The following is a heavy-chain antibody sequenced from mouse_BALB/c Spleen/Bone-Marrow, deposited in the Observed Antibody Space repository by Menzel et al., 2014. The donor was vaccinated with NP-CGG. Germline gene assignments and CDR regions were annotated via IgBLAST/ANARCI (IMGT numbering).Heavy chain of an antibody. CDR1: GYTFTSYW. J-gene: IGHJ2*01. Sequence: VQLQQSGAELVKPGASVKLSCKASGYTFTSYWMHWVKQRPGQGLEWIGEIDPSDSYTNYNQKFKGKATLTVEKSSSTAYMQHSSLTSEDSAVYYWARDYITTVVATDYWGQGTTLTVSS. CDR2: IDPSDSYT. D-gene: IGHD1-1*01. V-gene: IGHV1-69*02. CDR3: ARDYITTVVATDY.